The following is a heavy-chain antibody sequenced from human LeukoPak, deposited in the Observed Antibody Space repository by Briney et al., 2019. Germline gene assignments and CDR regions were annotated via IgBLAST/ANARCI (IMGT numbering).Heavy chain of an antibody. J-gene: IGHJ4*02. V-gene: IGHV4-39*01. Sequence: SETLSLTCTVSGGSISSSSYYWGWIRQPPGKGLEWIGSIYYSGSTYYNPSLKSRVTISLDTSKNQFSLKLSSVTAAGTAVYYCARLGTGTNCFDYWGQGTLVTVSS. CDR3: ARLGTGTNCFDY. CDR2: IYYSGST. D-gene: IGHD1/OR15-1a*01. CDR1: GGSISSSSYY.